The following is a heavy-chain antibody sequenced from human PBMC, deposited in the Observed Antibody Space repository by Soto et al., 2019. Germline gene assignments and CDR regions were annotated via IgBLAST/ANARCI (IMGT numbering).Heavy chain of an antibody. CDR3: ARESGGIAARGYYYYGMDV. CDR1: GFTFSSYS. J-gene: IGHJ6*02. CDR2: ISSSSSTI. Sequence: EVQLVESGGGLVQPGGSLRLSCAASGFTFSSYSMNWVRQAPGKGLEWVAYISSSSSTIYYAESVKGRFTISRDNAKNSMYLQMNSLRDEDTAVYYCARESGGIAARGYYYYGMDVWGQGTTVTVSS. D-gene: IGHD6-6*01. V-gene: IGHV3-48*02.